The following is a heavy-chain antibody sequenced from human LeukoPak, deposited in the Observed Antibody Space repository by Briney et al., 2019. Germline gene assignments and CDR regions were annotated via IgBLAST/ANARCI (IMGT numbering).Heavy chain of an antibody. CDR3: AKDPHPGIAVAGTLDY. CDR1: GFTFSSYG. Sequence: GGSLRLSCAASGFTFSSYGMHWVRQAPAKGLEWVAFIRYDGSNKYYADSVKGRFTISRDNSKNTLYLQMNSLRAEDTAVYYCAKDPHPGIAVAGTLDYWGQGTLVTVSS. CDR2: IRYDGSNK. D-gene: IGHD6-19*01. J-gene: IGHJ4*02. V-gene: IGHV3-30*02.